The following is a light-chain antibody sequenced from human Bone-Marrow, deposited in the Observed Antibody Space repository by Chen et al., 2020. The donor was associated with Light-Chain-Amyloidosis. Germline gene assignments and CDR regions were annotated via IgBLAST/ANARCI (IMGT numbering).Light chain of an antibody. CDR1: SSDIGGYKY. J-gene: IGLJ1*01. CDR2: EVS. V-gene: IGLV2-14*01. Sequence: QSSLTHPASVSGSPGQSITISCTGTSSDIGGYKYFSWYQQHPGKAPKLKIYEVSNRPSRISNRLSGSKSGNTASRTICGHQAEDEADYYRSTYTGSSTYVFGTGTKVNVL. CDR3: STYTGSSTYV.